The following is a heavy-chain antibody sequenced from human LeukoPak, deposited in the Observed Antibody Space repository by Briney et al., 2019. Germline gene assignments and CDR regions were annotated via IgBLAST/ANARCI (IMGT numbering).Heavy chain of an antibody. J-gene: IGHJ4*02. CDR2: ISAYNGNT. V-gene: IGHV1-18*04. D-gene: IGHD3-22*01. Sequence: ASVKVSCKASGYTFTSYYMHWVRQAPGRGLEWMGWISAYNGNTNYAQKLQGRVTMTTDTSTSTAYMELRSLRSDDTAVYYCARVRSPPRAMIVVVIDYWGQGTLVTVSS. CDR1: GYTFTSYY. CDR3: ARVRSPPRAMIVVVIDY.